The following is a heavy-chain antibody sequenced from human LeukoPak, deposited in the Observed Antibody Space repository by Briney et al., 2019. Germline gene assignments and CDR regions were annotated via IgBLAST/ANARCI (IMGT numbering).Heavy chain of an antibody. CDR1: GFTFDDYA. CDR3: AKGSPMVRDPGDY. V-gene: IGHV3-9*01. Sequence: GRSLRLSCAASGFTFDDYAMHWGRQAPGKGLEWVSGISWNSGSIGYADSVKGRFTISRDNAKNSLYLQMNSLRAEDTALYYCAKGSPMVRDPGDYWGQGTLVTVSS. J-gene: IGHJ4*02. D-gene: IGHD3-10*01. CDR2: ISWNSGSI.